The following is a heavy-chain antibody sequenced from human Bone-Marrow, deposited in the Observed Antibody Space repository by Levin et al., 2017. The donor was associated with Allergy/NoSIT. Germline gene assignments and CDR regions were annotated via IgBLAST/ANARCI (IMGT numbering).Heavy chain of an antibody. Sequence: GGSLRLSCVGSGFTFENHGIHWVRQAPGKGLEWVSVSSYDGSDEYYGESVRGRITMSRDNSKNTVFLQIDTVRPDDMALYYCAKTAGNHRHEFDSWGQGILVTVSS. CDR3: AKTAGNHRHEFDS. CDR1: GFTFENHG. D-gene: IGHD1-1*01. CDR2: SSYDGSDE. V-gene: IGHV3-30*18. J-gene: IGHJ4*02.